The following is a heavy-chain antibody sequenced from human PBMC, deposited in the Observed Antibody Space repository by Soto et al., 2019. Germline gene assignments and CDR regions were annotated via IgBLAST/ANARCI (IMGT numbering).Heavy chain of an antibody. J-gene: IGHJ5*02. Sequence: PSETLSLTCTVSGASISPYFWNWIRQPPGKGLEWIGYIHYRGITNYNPSLKSRVTISVDTYKNQFSLELDSVTAADTAVYYCAGVKPGIFGMVKNFPANWFDPWAQRTLVTVSS. CDR1: GASISPYF. V-gene: IGHV4-59*01. D-gene: IGHD3-3*01. CDR3: AGVKPGIFGMVKNFPANWFDP. CDR2: IHYRGIT.